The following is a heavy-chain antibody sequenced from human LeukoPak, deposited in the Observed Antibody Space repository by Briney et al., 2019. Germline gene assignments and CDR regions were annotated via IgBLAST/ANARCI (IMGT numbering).Heavy chain of an antibody. CDR1: GGSISSYY. CDR3: ARGRFLDAFDI. D-gene: IGHD3-3*01. J-gene: IGHJ3*02. CDR2: IYYSGST. V-gene: IGHV4-59*01. Sequence: SETLSLTCTVSGGSISSYYWSWIRQPPGKGLEWIGYIYYSGSTKYKPSLKSRVTISVDTSKNQFSLKLSSVTAADTAVYYCARGRFLDAFDIWGQRTIVAVSS.